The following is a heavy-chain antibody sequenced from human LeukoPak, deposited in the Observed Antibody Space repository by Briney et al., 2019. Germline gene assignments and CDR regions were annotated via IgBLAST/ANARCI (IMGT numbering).Heavy chain of an antibody. CDR1: GGSISSSSYY. J-gene: IGHJ5*02. Sequence: SETLSLTCTVSGGSISSSSYYWGWIRQPPGKGLEWIGSIYYSGSTYYNPSLKSRVTISVDTSKNQFPLKLSSVTAADTAVYYCARDESSSIAARRGINWFDPWGQGTLVTVSS. D-gene: IGHD6-6*01. V-gene: IGHV4-39*06. CDR3: ARDESSSIAARRGINWFDP. CDR2: IYYSGST.